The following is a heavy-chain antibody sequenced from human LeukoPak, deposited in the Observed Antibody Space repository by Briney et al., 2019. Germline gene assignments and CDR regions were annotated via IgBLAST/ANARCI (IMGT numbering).Heavy chain of an antibody. J-gene: IGHJ4*02. CDR3: ARGTIPTTGLFDY. D-gene: IGHD1-1*01. Sequence: ASVKVSCKASGYTFSDYGINWLRQATGQGLEWMGWISAYNGNTNYAQKFQGRLTVTTDTSTSTAYMEVRSLRSDDTAVYYCARGTIPTTGLFDYWGQGTLVTVSS. CDR1: GYTFSDYG. V-gene: IGHV1-18*01. CDR2: ISAYNGNT.